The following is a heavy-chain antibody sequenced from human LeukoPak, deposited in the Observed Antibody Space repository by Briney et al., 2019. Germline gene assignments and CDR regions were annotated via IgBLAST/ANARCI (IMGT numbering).Heavy chain of an antibody. V-gene: IGHV4-34*01. CDR1: GGSFSGYY. CDR2: INHSGST. CDR3: ARGRKYYYDSSGYWRRYYFDY. D-gene: IGHD3-22*01. Sequence: PSETLSLTCAVYGGSFSGYYWSWIRQPPGKGLEWIGEINHSGSTNYNPSLKSRVTISVDTSKNQFSLKLSSVTAADTAVYYCARGRKYYYDSSGYWRRYYFDYWGQGTLVTVSS. J-gene: IGHJ4*02.